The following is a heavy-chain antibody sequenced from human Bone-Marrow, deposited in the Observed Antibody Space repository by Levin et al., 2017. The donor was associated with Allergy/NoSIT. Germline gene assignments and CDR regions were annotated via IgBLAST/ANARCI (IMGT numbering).Heavy chain of an antibody. D-gene: IGHD3-10*01. CDR3: ARARGGFYGSGSFDS. V-gene: IGHV1-69*13. CDR2: IIPAFGST. J-gene: IGHJ4*02. Sequence: SVKVSCKASGGTFSKNAISWVRQVPGQGLEWMGGIIPAFGSTNHAQKFQGRVTITADESTNTAYMEMRSLRSEDTAVYFCARARGGFYGSGSFDSWGQGTLVTVSS. CDR1: GGTFSKNA.